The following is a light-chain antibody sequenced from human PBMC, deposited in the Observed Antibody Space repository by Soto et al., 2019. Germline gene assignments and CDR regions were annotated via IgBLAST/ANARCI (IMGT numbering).Light chain of an antibody. J-gene: IGKJ5*01. CDR2: DAS. CDR1: QSVRSY. Sequence: EIVLTQSPATLSLSPGERATLSCRASQSVRSYLAWYQQKPGQAPRLLIYDASNRATGIPARFSGSGSGTDFTLTISSLEPEDFAVYYCQQRSNWLITFGQGTRLEI. V-gene: IGKV3-11*01. CDR3: QQRSNWLIT.